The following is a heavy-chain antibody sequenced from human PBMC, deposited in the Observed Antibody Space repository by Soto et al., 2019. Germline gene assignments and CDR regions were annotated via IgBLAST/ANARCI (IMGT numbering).Heavy chain of an antibody. CDR1: GYTFTSYG. D-gene: IGHD6-19*01. Sequence: ASVKVSCKASGYTFTSYGISWVRQAPGQGLEWMGWISAYNGNTNYAQKLQGRVTMTTDTSTSTAYRELRSLRSDDTAVYYCARGSGQWMVQGAFEIWGQGTMVSFSS. J-gene: IGHJ3*02. CDR3: ARGSGQWMVQGAFEI. V-gene: IGHV1-18*04. CDR2: ISAYNGNT.